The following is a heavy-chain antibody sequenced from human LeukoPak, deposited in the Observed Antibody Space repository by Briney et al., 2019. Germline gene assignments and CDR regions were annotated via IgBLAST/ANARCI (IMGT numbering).Heavy chain of an antibody. CDR3: ARDRLYKAFDY. V-gene: IGHV3-30*02. J-gene: IGHJ4*02. Sequence: GGSLRLSCAASGFTFRSYGMHWVRQAPGKGLEWVAFIRYDGNSNYYADSVKGRFTISRDNSRSTLYLQMNSLRAEDTAVYYCARDRLYKAFDYWGQGTLVTVSS. D-gene: IGHD3-16*01. CDR2: IRYDGNSN. CDR1: GFTFRSYG.